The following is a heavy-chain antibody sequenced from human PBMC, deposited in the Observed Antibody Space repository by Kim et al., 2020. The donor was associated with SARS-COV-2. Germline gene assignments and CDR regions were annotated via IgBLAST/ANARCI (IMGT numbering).Heavy chain of an antibody. Sequence: GGSLRLSCAASGFTFSNYWMHWVRQAPGKGLVWVSRIYSDGSDATYADSVKGRFTISRDNAKNTLYLQMNSLRVDDTAVYYCVRVWAEAGHQAFDYWGQG. D-gene: IGHD6-19*01. CDR2: IYSDGSDA. J-gene: IGHJ4*02. CDR1: GFTFSNYW. V-gene: IGHV3-74*01. CDR3: VRVWAEAGHQAFDY.